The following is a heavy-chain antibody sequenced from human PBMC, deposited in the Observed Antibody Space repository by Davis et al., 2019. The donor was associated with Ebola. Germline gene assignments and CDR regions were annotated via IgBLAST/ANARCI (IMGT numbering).Heavy chain of an antibody. Sequence: PGGSLRLSCKASEYSFTSYWIGWVRQMPGKGLEWMGIIYTGDSDTRYSPSFRGQVTISADKSTRTAYLQWGSLKASDTAMYYCASLRRTITGIDDAFDIWGQGTMVTVSS. J-gene: IGHJ3*02. CDR3: ASLRRTITGIDDAFDI. CDR2: IYTGDSDT. CDR1: EYSFTSYW. V-gene: IGHV5-51*01. D-gene: IGHD1-26*01.